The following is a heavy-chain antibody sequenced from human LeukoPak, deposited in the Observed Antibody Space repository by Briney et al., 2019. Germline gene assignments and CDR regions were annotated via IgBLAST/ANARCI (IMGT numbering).Heavy chain of an antibody. CDR1: GFTFSSYT. CDR2: ISGSGGRP. D-gene: IGHD1-26*01. J-gene: IGHJ4*02. Sequence: GGSLRLSCAASGFTFSSYTMSWVRQAPGKRLGWVSSISGSGGRPYYADSVKGRFAISRDNSKNTLYSQMTGLRAEDTAVYYCAKSQAWEPPHWNDYWGQGTLVTVSS. V-gene: IGHV3-23*01. CDR3: AKSQAWEPPHWNDY.